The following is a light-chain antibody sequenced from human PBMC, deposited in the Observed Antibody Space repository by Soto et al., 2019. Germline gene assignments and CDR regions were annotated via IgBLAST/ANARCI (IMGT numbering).Light chain of an antibody. CDR2: EVT. CDR3: SSFSVGSPL. CDR1: SSDVGGYDY. J-gene: IGLJ1*01. Sequence: QPVLTQPPSASGSPGQSVTISCTGTSSDVGGYDYVSWYQQRPGKAPKLLIHEVTKRPSGVPDRFSGSKSGNTASLTVSGLQAEDEADYYCSSFSVGSPLFATGTKLTVL. V-gene: IGLV2-8*01.